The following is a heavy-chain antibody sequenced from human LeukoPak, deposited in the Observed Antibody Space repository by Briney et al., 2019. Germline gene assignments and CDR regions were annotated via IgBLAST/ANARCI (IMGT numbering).Heavy chain of an antibody. D-gene: IGHD4-17*01. V-gene: IGHV3-30*18. Sequence: GGSLRLSCAASGFTFSSYGMHWVRQAPGKGLEWVAVISYDGRNKYYADSVKGRFTISRDNSRNTLYVQMNSLRAEDTAVYYCAKGGAWITVTTWLDYWGQGTLVTVSS. CDR2: ISYDGRNK. J-gene: IGHJ4*02. CDR3: AKGGAWITVTTWLDY. CDR1: GFTFSSYG.